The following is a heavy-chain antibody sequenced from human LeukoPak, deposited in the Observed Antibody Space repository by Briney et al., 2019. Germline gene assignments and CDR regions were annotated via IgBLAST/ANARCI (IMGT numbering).Heavy chain of an antibody. Sequence: SETLSLTCTVSGGSMSSYFWSWIRQPPGTGLAWIGYISYSGSTNYNPSLKSRVTISVDTSKNQFSLKLSSVTAADTAVYYCARRYSYGSDIWGQGTMVTVSS. CDR3: ARRYSYGSDI. V-gene: IGHV4-59*01. CDR2: ISYSGST. CDR1: GGSMSSYF. D-gene: IGHD5-12*01. J-gene: IGHJ3*02.